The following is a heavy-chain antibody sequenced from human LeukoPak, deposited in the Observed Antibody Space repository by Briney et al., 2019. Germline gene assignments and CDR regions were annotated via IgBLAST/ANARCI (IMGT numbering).Heavy chain of an antibody. CDR2: IPYDGSKK. D-gene: IGHD6-19*01. Sequence: GGSLRLSCAASGFTFSSYAMYWVRQAPGKGLEWVAVIPYDGSKKYYADSVKGRFTISRDNSKNTLYLQMNSLRTEDTAVYFCARGGQDSSGWYLDYYSYGMDVWGQGTTVTVSS. J-gene: IGHJ6*02. CDR3: ARGGQDSSGWYLDYYSYGMDV. CDR1: GFTFSSYA. V-gene: IGHV3-30*04.